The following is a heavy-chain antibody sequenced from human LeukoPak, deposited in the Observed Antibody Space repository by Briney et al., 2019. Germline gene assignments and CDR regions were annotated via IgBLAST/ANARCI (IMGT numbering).Heavy chain of an antibody. CDR2: ISSSSSYI. J-gene: IGHJ4*02. D-gene: IGHD2-2*01. V-gene: IGHV3-21*01. Sequence: GGSLRPSCAASGFTFSSYSMNWVRQAPGKGLEWVSSISSSSSYIYYADSVKGRFTISRDNAKNSLYLQMNSLRAEDTAVYYCARVVGSTSPMDYWGQGTLVTVSS. CDR3: ARVVGSTSPMDY. CDR1: GFTFSSYS.